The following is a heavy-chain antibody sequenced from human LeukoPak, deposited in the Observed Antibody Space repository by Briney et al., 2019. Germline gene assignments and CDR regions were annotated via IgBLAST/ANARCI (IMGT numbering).Heavy chain of an antibody. J-gene: IGHJ4*02. CDR3: ARESEYSSSPTFDS. Sequence: GGSLRLSCAASGFTFSSYTMKWVRQAPGKGLEWVTQISHDGTKQYYAAAVKGRFTVSRDNSKNTVDLQMNSLRTGDTATYFCARESEYSSSPTFDSWGQGVLVTVSS. CDR2: ISHDGTKQ. CDR1: GFTFSSYT. D-gene: IGHD6-6*01. V-gene: IGHV3-30*04.